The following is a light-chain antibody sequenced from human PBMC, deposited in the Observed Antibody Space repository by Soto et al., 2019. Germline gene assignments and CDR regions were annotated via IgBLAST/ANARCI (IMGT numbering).Light chain of an antibody. J-gene: IGKJ1*01. CDR2: DAS. V-gene: IGKV1-5*01. CDR3: QQYNRYSPWT. CDR1: QSISSW. Sequence: DIQMTQSPSTLSASVGDRVTITCRASQSISSWLAWYQQKPGKAPKLLIYDASSLESGVPSRFSGSRSGTEFTLTISSLQPDDFATYYCQQYNRYSPWTFGKGTKVEIK.